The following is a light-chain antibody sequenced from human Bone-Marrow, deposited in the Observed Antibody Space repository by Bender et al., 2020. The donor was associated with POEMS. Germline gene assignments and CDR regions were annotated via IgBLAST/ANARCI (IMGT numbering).Light chain of an antibody. J-gene: IGLJ2*01. CDR1: SSGVGGYGY. CDR3: RTYTTTSAVL. V-gene: IGLV2-14*03. CDR2: DVT. Sequence: QSALTQPASVSGSPGQSITISCTGASSGVGGYGYVSWYQQHPGKAPKLLIYDVTYRPSGTYNRFSGSVSGNTASLIISGLQAEDEAHYHCRTYTTTSAVLFGGGTKLT.